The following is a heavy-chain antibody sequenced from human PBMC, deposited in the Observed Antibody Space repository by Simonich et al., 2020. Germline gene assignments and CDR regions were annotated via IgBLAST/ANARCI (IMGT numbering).Heavy chain of an antibody. CDR2: INSDGNST. V-gene: IGHV3-74*01. J-gene: IGHJ3*02. Sequence: EVQLVESGGGLVQPGGSLRLSCAASGFTFSSYWMHWVRQAPGKGLVWGSRINSDGNSTSYADTVKGRFTISRDNAKNTLYLQMNSLRAEDTAVYYCARDYSNYDAFDIWGQGTMVTVSS. CDR3: ARDYSNYDAFDI. D-gene: IGHD4-4*01. CDR1: GFTFSSYW.